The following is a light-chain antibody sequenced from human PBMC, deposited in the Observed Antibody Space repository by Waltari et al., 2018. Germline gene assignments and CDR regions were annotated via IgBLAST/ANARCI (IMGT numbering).Light chain of an antibody. Sequence: IQMTQSPSTMPASVVERVTITCRASQSISRWLAWYRPTAGKAPKLLIYKTSILESGVPSRFSGGGSGTEFTLTISSLQPDDFATYYCQHYDTYSATFGRGTKVEIK. J-gene: IGKJ4*02. CDR2: KTS. V-gene: IGKV1-5*03. CDR3: QHYDTYSAT. CDR1: QSISRW.